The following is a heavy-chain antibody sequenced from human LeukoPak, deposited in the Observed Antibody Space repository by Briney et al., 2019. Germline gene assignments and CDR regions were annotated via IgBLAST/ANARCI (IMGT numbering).Heavy chain of an antibody. CDR2: IYSDNT. Sequence: GGSLRLSCTVSGFTVSTNTMSWVRQAPGKGLEWVSFIYSDNTHYSDYVKGRFTISRDNSKNTLYLQINSLRAEDTAVSYCARGPFGPDFGGNSWVYNYMDVWGKGSTVTVSS. CDR3: ARGPFGPDFGGNSWVYNYMDV. D-gene: IGHD4-23*01. J-gene: IGHJ6*03. CDR1: GFTVSTNT. V-gene: IGHV3-53*01.